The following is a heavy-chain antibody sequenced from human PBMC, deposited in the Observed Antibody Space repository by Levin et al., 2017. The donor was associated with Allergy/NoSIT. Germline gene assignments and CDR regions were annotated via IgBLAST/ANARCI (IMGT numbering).Heavy chain of an antibody. CDR1: GFTFSSYG. CDR3: AKDITPGWPEDWYFDL. J-gene: IGHJ2*01. CDR2: ISYDGSNK. V-gene: IGHV3-30*18. D-gene: IGHD3-10*01. Sequence: GGSLRLSCAASGFTFSSYGMHWVRQAPGKGLEWVAVISYDGSNKYYVDSVKGRFTISRDNSKNTLYLQMNSLRAEDTAVYYCAKDITPGWPEDWYFDLWGRGTLVTVSS.